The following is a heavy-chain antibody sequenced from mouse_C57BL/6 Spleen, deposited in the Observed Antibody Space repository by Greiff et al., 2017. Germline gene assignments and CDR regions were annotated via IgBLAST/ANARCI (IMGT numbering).Heavy chain of an antibody. D-gene: IGHD1-1*01. CDR1: GYTFTSYW. CDR3: ARSYYYGSSYFAY. Sequence: VQLQQPGAELVKPGASVKLSCKASGYTFTSYWMHWVKQRPGQGLEWIGMIHPNSGSTNYNEKFKSKATLTVDKSSSTAYMQLSSLTSEDSAVYYCARSYYYGSSYFAYWGQGTLVTVSA. CDR2: IHPNSGST. V-gene: IGHV1-64*01. J-gene: IGHJ3*01.